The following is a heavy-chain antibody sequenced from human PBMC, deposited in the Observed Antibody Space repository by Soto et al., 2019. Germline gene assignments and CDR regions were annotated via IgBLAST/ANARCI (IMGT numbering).Heavy chain of an antibody. CDR1: GFTFSSYG. V-gene: IGHV3-33*01. CDR2: IWYDGSNK. J-gene: IGHJ6*02. Sequence: PGGSLRLSCAASGFTFSSYGMHWVRQAPGKGLEWVAVIWYDGSNKYYADSVKGRFTISRDNSKNTLYLQMNSLRAEDTAVYYCARKGYCSGGSCYSPHKATTGYYYYGMDVWGQGTTVTVSS. D-gene: IGHD2-15*01. CDR3: ARKGYCSGGSCYSPHKATTGYYYYGMDV.